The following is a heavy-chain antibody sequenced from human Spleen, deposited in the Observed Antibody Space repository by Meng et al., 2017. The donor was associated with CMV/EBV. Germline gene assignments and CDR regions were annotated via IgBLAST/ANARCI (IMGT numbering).Heavy chain of an antibody. CDR1: GGYIKNWF. D-gene: IGHD1-26*01. CDR3: ATGSGDFDH. Sequence: HVQLQESGPGRVKASETLSLTCTVSGGYIKNWFWSWIRQPAGKKLEWIGRVYINDNTNYNPSFRSRVIMSVDASNNQFSLKLTSVTAADTAVYYCATGSGDFDHWGQGTLVTVSS. J-gene: IGHJ4*02. V-gene: IGHV4-4*07. CDR2: VYINDNT.